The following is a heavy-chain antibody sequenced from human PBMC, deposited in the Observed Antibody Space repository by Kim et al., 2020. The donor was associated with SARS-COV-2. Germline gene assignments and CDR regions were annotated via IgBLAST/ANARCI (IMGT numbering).Heavy chain of an antibody. V-gene: IGHV4-61*01. J-gene: IGHJ4*02. CDR1: GRSVSSGSYF. D-gene: IGHD3-3*01. CDR2: IYYSGNT. CDR3: AKAPNDFWSGYPYYFDY. Sequence: SETLSLTCTVSGRSVSSGSYFWSWIRQPPGKGLEWIGYIYYSGNTNSNPSLKSRVTMSVDTSKNQFSLKLRSVTAADTAVYYCAKAPNDFWSGYPYYFDYWGQGTLVTVSA.